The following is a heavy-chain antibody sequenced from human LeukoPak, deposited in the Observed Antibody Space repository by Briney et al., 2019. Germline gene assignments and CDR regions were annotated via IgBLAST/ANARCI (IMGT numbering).Heavy chain of an antibody. D-gene: IGHD1-20*01. CDR3: ARLFRVTGTGYNWFDP. V-gene: IGHV4-61*02. Sequence: SQTLSLTCTVSGGSISSGSYYWSWIRQPAGKGLEWIGRIYTSGSTNYNPSLKSRVTISVDTSKSQFSLKLSSVTAADTAVYYCARLFRVTGTGYNWFDPWGQGTLVTVSS. J-gene: IGHJ5*02. CDR1: GGSISSGSYY. CDR2: IYTSGST.